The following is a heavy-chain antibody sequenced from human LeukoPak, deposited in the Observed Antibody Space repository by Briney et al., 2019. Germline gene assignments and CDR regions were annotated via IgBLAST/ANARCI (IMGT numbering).Heavy chain of an antibody. Sequence: GGSVRLSCAASGFNVSNSYMNWVRQAPGKGLEWVSVIFSSGPTYYADSVKGRFTIYRDTSKNALYLQMNSLRAEDTAVYYCAISGLGFGEFRGLDYWGQGTLVTVSS. CDR2: IFSSGPT. CDR3: AISGLGFGEFRGLDY. J-gene: IGHJ4*02. D-gene: IGHD3-10*01. V-gene: IGHV3-53*01. CDR1: GFNVSNSY.